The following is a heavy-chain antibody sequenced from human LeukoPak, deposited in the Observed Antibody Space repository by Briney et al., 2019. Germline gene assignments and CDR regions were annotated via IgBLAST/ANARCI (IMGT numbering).Heavy chain of an antibody. V-gene: IGHV3-11*06. CDR2: ISSSSSNR. CDR1: GFTFSDYY. CDR3: TTDRAYYYDSSRDRDPFWY. J-gene: IGHJ4*02. D-gene: IGHD3-22*01. Sequence: GGSLRLSCAASGFTFSDYYMSWIRQAPGKGLEWVSYISSSSSNRNYADSVKGRFTISRDNAKNSLDLQMNSLRAEDTAVYYCTTDRAYYYDSSRDRDPFWYWGQGTLVTVSS.